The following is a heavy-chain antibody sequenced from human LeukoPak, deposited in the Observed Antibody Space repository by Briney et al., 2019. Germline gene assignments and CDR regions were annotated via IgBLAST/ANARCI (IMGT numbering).Heavy chain of an antibody. CDR3: ARGYGSGSYSA. J-gene: IGHJ5*02. D-gene: IGHD3-10*01. CDR2: VSTSLTT. Sequence: SETLSLTCTVSGVSTSSGYWSWIRQPAGKGLEWLGRVSTSLTTYYNPSLKGRVTMSLDTTENQFSLKLSSVTAADTAVYFCARGYGSGSYSAWGQGTLVTVSS. CDR1: GVSTSSGY. V-gene: IGHV4-4*07.